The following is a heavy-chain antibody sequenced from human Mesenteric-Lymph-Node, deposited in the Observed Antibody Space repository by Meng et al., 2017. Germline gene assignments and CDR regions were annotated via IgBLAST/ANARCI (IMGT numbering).Heavy chain of an antibody. CDR3: AKDLGGIPSLGYYYYGMDV. J-gene: IGHJ6*02. CDR2: ISWNSGSI. Sequence: GGSLRLSCAASGFTFDDYAMHWVRQAPGKGLEWVSGISWNSGSIGYADSVKGRFTISRDNSKNTVYLEMNSLRAEDTAVYYCAKDLGGIPSLGYYYYGMDVWGQGTTVTVSS. V-gene: IGHV3-9*01. CDR1: GFTFDDYA. D-gene: IGHD1-26*01.